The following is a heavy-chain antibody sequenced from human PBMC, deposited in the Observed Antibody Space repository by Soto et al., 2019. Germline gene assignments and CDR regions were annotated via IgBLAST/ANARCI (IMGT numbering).Heavy chain of an antibody. CDR2: ISGSGGTT. J-gene: IGHJ6*02. V-gene: IGHV3-23*01. CDR1: GFTFSSYA. Sequence: EVQLLESGGGLVQPGGSLRLSCAASGFTFSSYAMSWVRQAPGKGLESVSAISGSGGTTYYTDSVKGRFTISRDNSKNTLYLQMNSLRVEDTAVYYCAKYCSSTSCLVVYGMDVWGQGTTVTVSS. D-gene: IGHD2-2*01. CDR3: AKYCSSTSCLVVYGMDV.